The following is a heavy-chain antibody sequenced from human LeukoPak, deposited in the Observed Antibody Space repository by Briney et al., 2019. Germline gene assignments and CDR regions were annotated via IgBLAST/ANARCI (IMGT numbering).Heavy chain of an antibody. Sequence: GGSLRLSCTVSGFTFSSDTMHWVRQTPGKGLEWVSSISSNGLYTYFTDSLKGRFTISIDNAKNTLYLQMNTLRAEDTAVYYCARKFGPDYFGYWGQGNLVTGFS. D-gene: IGHD3-10*01. J-gene: IGHJ4*02. CDR3: ARKFGPDYFGY. V-gene: IGHV3-21*01. CDR1: GFTFSSDT. CDR2: ISSNGLYT.